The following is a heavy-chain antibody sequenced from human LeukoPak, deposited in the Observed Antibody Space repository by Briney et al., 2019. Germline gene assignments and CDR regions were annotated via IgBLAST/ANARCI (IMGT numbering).Heavy chain of an antibody. J-gene: IGHJ4*02. CDR3: AKTLLTVNLCDY. CDR2: ISYDGSNK. CDR1: GFTFSSYG. V-gene: IGHV3-30*18. Sequence: PGGSLRLSCAASGFTFSSYGMHWVRQAPGKGLEWVAVISYDGSNKYYADSVKGRFTISRDNSKNTLYLQMNSLRAEDTAVYYCAKTLLTVNLCDYWGQGTLVTVSS. D-gene: IGHD4-11*01.